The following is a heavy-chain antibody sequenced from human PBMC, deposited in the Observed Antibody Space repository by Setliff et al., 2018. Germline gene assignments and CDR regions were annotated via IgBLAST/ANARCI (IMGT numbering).Heavy chain of an antibody. D-gene: IGHD2-2*01. CDR2: IYYSGST. CDR3: ARVKIAILPAAIDY. V-gene: IGHV4-31*03. J-gene: IGHJ4*02. CDR1: GGSISSGGYY. Sequence: PSETLSLTCTVSGGSISSGGYYWSWIRQHPGKGLEWIGYIYYSGSTYYNPSLKSRVTISVDTSKNQFSLKLSPVTAADTAVYYCARVKIAILPAAIDYWGQGTLVTVSS.